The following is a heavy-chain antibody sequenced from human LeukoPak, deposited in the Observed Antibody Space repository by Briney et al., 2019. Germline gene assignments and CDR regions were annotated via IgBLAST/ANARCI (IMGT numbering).Heavy chain of an antibody. CDR2: INHSGST. Sequence: SETLSLTCAVYGGSFSGYYWSWIRQPPGKGLEWIWEINHSGSTNYNPSLKSRVTISVDTSKNQFSLKLSSVTAADTAVYYCARRSRYYYGSGSYYLNWGQGTLVTVSS. V-gene: IGHV4-34*01. CDR3: ARRSRYYYGSGSYYLN. D-gene: IGHD3-10*01. J-gene: IGHJ4*02. CDR1: GGSFSGYY.